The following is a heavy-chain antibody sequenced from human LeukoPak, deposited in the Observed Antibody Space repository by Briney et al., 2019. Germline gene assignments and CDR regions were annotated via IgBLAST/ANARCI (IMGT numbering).Heavy chain of an antibody. CDR2: ISYDGSNK. J-gene: IGHJ4*02. V-gene: IGHV3-30-3*01. Sequence: GGSLRLSCAASGFTFSSYAMHWVRQAPGKGLEWVAVISYDGSNKYYADSVKGRFTISRDNSKNTLYLQMNSLRAEDTAVYYCARQYCSSTSCYSYDDYWGQGTLVTVSS. CDR1: GFTFSSYA. CDR3: ARQYCSSTSCYSYDDY. D-gene: IGHD2-2*01.